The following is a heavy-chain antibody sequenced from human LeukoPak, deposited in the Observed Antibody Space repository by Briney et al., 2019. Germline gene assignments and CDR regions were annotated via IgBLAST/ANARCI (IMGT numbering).Heavy chain of an antibody. Sequence: GGSLRLSCAASGFTFSSYGMHWVRQAPGKWLEWVAFIRYDGSNKYYADSVKGRFTISRDNSKNTLYLQMNSLRAEDTAVYYCAKDSAWDTAMDYWGQGTLVTVSS. CDR3: AKDSAWDTAMDY. J-gene: IGHJ4*02. CDR1: GFTFSSYG. V-gene: IGHV3-30*02. CDR2: IRYDGSNK. D-gene: IGHD5-18*01.